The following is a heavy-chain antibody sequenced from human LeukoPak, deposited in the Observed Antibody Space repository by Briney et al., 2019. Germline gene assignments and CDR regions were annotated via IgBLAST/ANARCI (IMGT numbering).Heavy chain of an antibody. Sequence: PSETLSLTCTVSGGSINNSSYYWGWIRQPPGKGLEWIGSIYYTGSTTYNPSLKSRVTISVDTSKNQFSLKLSSVTAADTAVYYCARGITMVRGVILVFDYWGQGTLVTVSS. CDR2: IYYTGST. CDR1: GGSINNSSYY. D-gene: IGHD3-10*01. CDR3: ARGITMVRGVILVFDY. V-gene: IGHV4-39*07. J-gene: IGHJ4*02.